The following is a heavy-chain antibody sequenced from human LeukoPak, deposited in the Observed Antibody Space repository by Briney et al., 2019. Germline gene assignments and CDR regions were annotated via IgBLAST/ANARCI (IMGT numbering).Heavy chain of an antibody. CDR2: IRGKAYGGTT. CDR1: GFTFGDYA. Sequence: GGSLRLSCTASGFTFGDYAMSWVRQAPGKGLEWVGFIRGKAYGGTTEYAASVKGRFTISRDDSKSIAYLQMNSLKTEDTAVYYCTRVSRYYYDSSGYYNYFDYWGQGTLVTVSS. J-gene: IGHJ4*02. V-gene: IGHV3-49*04. D-gene: IGHD3-22*01. CDR3: TRVSRYYYDSSGYYNYFDY.